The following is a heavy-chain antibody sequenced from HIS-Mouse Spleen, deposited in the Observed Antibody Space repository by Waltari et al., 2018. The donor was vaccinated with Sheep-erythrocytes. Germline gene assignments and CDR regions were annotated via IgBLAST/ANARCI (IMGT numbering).Heavy chain of an antibody. J-gene: IGHJ4*02. CDR2: IYYSGST. CDR3: ARHKDTAMVHFDY. D-gene: IGHD5-18*01. Sequence: QLQLQESGPGLVKPSETLSLTCTVSGGSISSSSYYWGWIRQPPGKGLEWIGSIYYSGSTYYNPSLQSRVTISVDTSKNQFYLKLSSVTAADTAVYYCARHKDTAMVHFDYWGQGTLVTVSS. CDR1: GGSISSSSYY. V-gene: IGHV4-39*01.